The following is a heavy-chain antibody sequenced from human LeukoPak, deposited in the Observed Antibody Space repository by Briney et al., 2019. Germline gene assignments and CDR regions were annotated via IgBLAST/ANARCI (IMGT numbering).Heavy chain of an antibody. CDR1: GDSVSSNSAA. CDR3: ARDVDSSRWYPFDY. D-gene: IGHD6-13*01. CDR2: TYYRSKWYN. Sequence: SQTLSLTCAISGDSVSSNSAAWNWIRQSPSRGLEWLGRTYYRSKWYNDYAVSVKIRITITPDTSRNQFSLQLNSVAPEDTAVYYCARDVDSSRWYPFDYWGQGTLVTVSS. V-gene: IGHV6-1*01. J-gene: IGHJ4*02.